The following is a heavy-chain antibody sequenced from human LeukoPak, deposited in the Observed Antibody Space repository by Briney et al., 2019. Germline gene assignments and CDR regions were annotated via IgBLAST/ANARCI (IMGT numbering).Heavy chain of an antibody. J-gene: IGHJ4*02. D-gene: IGHD3-16*01. CDR2: INTKTGQI. CDR3: ARDIAYDVDY. CDR1: GYTFTDFG. Sequence: ASVKVSCKTSGYTFTDFGITWVRQAPGQGLEWVGWINTKTGQINLARKLQGRDTMTTDTSTRTAYMELRSLRSDDTAVYFCARDIAYDVDYWGPGTLVTVSS. V-gene: IGHV1-18*01.